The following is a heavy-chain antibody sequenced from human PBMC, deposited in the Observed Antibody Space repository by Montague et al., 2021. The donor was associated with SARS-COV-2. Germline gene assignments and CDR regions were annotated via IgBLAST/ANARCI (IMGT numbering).Heavy chain of an antibody. D-gene: IGHD3-10*01. V-gene: IGHV3-23*01. Sequence: ETRSLTCTVSGGSISSGNYYWSWVRQAPGKGLEWVSTISSTGGSTYYADSVKGRFIISRDNSRNTVYMQMNNLRAEDTAVYYCAKGFTYYFASGGYPNYFDPWGQGTLVSVSS. CDR1: GGSISSGNYY. CDR2: ISSTGGST. CDR3: AKGFTYYFASGGYPNYFDP. J-gene: IGHJ5*02.